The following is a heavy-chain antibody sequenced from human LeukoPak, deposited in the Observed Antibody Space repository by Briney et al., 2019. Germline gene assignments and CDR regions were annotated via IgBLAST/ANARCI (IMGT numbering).Heavy chain of an antibody. V-gene: IGHV3-30*02. D-gene: IGHD3-3*01. J-gene: IGHJ4*02. Sequence: GGSLRLSCAASGFTFSSYGMHWVRQAPGKGLEWVAFIRYDGSNKYYADSVKGRFTISRDNSKNTLYLQMNSLRAEDTAVYYCAKGAGSRHFGVVNYWGQGTLVTVSS. CDR2: IRYDGSNK. CDR3: AKGAGSRHFGVVNY. CDR1: GFTFSSYG.